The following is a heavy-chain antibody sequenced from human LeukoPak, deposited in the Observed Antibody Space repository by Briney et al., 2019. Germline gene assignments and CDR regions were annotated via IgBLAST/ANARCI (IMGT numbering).Heavy chain of an antibody. CDR3: ARRPPASGADWFDP. V-gene: IGHV4-39*01. Sequence: PSETLSLTCTVSGDSISSSNYYWGWIRQPPGKGLEWIGSISNGGNIYYNPSLKSRVTISVDTSENQLSLKLNSVTAADTAVYYCARRPPASGADWFDPWGQGTLVTVSS. CDR1: GDSISSSNYY. D-gene: IGHD1-26*01. J-gene: IGHJ5*02. CDR2: ISNGGNI.